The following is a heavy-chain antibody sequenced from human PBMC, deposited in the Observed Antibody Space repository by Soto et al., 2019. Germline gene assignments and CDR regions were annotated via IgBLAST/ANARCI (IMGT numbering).Heavy chain of an antibody. V-gene: IGHV1-58*01. Sequence: SVKVSCKASGFTFTSSAFQWVRQARGQRLEWIGWIAVGSGYTNYAQRFQDRVTLTRDMSTATTYMELSRLTSEDTAIYYCASDATAWQQMVPSDYWGQGTLVTVSS. D-gene: IGHD2-8*01. J-gene: IGHJ4*02. CDR2: IAVGSGYT. CDR3: ASDATAWQQMVPSDY. CDR1: GFTFTSSA.